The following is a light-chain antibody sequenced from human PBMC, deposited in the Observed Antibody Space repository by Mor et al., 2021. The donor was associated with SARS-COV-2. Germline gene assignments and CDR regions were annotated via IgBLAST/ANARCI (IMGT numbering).Light chain of an antibody. V-gene: IGKV4-1*01. CDR2: WAS. CDR3: QQYHSMPRST. CDR1: QTVSYRFNNKNY. Sequence: RASQTVSYRFNNKNYLAWYQQKPGQPPKLLFSWASTRASGVPDRFSGSGSGTDFTLTISSLQPDDVATYYCQQYHSMPRSTFG. J-gene: IGKJ2*02.